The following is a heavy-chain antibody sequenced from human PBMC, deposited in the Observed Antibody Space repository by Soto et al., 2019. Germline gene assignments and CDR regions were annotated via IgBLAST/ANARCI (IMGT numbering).Heavy chain of an antibody. D-gene: IGHD3-22*01. CDR2: MNPNSGNT. J-gene: IGHJ1*01. CDR1: GYTFTSYD. Sequence: ASVKVSCKTSGYTFTSYDIHWVRQATGQGPEWMGWMNPNSGNTGYAQKFQGRVTMTRNTSISTAYMELSSLRSEDTAVYYCARETGTMIVEHWGQGTLVTVSS. CDR3: ARETGTMIVEH. V-gene: IGHV1-8*01.